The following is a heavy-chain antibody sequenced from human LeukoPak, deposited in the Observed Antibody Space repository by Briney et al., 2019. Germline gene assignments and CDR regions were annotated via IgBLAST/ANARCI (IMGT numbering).Heavy chain of an antibody. J-gene: IGHJ4*02. V-gene: IGHV3-23*01. Sequence: PGGSLRLSCVASGFSFRSYAMSWVRQAPGKGLEWVSSLSGGGRNTFYADSVKGRFTISRDNAKNSLYLQMNSLRAEDTAVYYCASADPRAPSGSYYNAGFDYWGQGTLVTVSS. D-gene: IGHD1-26*01. CDR1: GFSFRSYA. CDR3: ASADPRAPSGSYYNAGFDY. CDR2: LSGGGRNT.